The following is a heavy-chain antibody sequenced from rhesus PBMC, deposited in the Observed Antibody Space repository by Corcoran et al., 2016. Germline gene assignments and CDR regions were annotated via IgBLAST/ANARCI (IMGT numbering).Heavy chain of an antibody. CDR1: GGSISSND. V-gene: IGHV4-173*01. D-gene: IGHD2-2*01. J-gene: IGHJ4*01. CDR2: TSGRGATT. Sequence: QVQLQESGPGLVKPSETLSLTCAVSGGSISSNDWSWIRQPPGKGREWIRRTSGRGATTESNPSPTSRVSMSTATSKNQFSLKLSSVAAADTAAYYCTSDMPPRDSWGQGVLVTVSS. CDR3: TSDMPPRDS.